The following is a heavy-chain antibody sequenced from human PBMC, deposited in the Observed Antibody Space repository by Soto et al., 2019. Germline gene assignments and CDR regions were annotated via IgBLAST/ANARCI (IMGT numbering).Heavy chain of an antibody. CDR1: GYTFTSYA. CDR2: SNAGNGKT. J-gene: IGHJ4*02. D-gene: IGHD5-18*01. CDR3: AWDSRNSYGLYYFDY. Sequence: ASVKVSCKASGYTFTSYAIHWVRQAPGQRLEWMGWSNAGNGKTKYSQDLQGRVTFTRDTSANTAYMDLSSLRSEDTAVYYCAWDSRNSYGLYYFDYWGPGTLVTVS. V-gene: IGHV1-3*01.